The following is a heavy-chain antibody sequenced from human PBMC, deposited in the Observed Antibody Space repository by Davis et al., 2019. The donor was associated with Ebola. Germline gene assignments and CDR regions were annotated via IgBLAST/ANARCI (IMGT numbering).Heavy chain of an antibody. CDR1: GGSFSGYY. J-gene: IGHJ4*02. CDR3: ARGLGYSGYPFDY. V-gene: IGHV4-59*01. D-gene: IGHD5-12*01. CDR2: IYYSGST. Sequence: SETLSLTCAVYGGSFSGYYWSWIRQPPGKGLEWIGYIYYSGSTNYNPSLKSRVTISVDTSKNQFSLKLSSVTAADTAVYYCARGLGYSGYPFDYWGQGTLVTVSS.